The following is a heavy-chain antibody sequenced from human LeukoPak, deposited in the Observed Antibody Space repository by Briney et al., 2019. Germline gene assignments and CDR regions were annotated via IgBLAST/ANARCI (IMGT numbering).Heavy chain of an antibody. CDR3: ARAAGYCSSTSCYVFDY. J-gene: IGHJ4*02. CDR2: ISAYNGNT. V-gene: IGHV1-18*04. D-gene: IGHD2-2*01. Sequence: GASVKVSYKASGYTFTSYGISWVRQAPGQGLEWMGWISAYNGNTNYAQKLQGRVTMTTDTSTSTAYMELRSLRSDDTAVYYCARAAGYCSSTSCYVFDYWGQGTLVTVSS. CDR1: GYTFTSYG.